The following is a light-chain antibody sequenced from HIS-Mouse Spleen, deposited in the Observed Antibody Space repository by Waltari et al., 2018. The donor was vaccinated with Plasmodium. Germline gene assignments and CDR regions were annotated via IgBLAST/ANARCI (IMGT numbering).Light chain of an antibody. CDR3: QQRSNWPPLT. CDR1: RSVSSY. J-gene: IGKJ4*01. CDR2: DAS. Sequence: EIVLTQSPATLSLSPGERATLSLRASRSVSSYLAWSQQKPCQAPRLLIYDASNSATGIPARFSGSGSGTYFTLTISCLEPEDFAVYYCQQRSNWPPLTFGGGTKVEIK. V-gene: IGKV3-11*01.